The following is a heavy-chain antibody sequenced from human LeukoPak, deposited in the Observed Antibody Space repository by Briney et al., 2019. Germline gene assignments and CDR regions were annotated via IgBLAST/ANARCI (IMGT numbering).Heavy chain of an antibody. D-gene: IGHD6-13*01. CDR3: ARKGAADY. CDR2: MNPNSGNT. Sequence: ASVNVSYKASGYTFTSYAFKGVRQAAGQELEWVGWMNPNSGNTGYAQKFQGRVTMTRDTSTATAYMELSSLTSDDTAVYLCARKGAADYWGQGTLVTVSS. J-gene: IGHJ4*02. V-gene: IGHV1-8*01. CDR1: GYTFTSYA.